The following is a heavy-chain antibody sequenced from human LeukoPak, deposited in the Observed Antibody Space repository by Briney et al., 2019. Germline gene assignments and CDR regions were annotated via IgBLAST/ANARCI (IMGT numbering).Heavy chain of an antibody. Sequence: TTGGSLRLSCTASGFSFSKTCMSWVRQAPGKGLEWIGRIKTKPDGGTTDYAAPVKGRFIISRDDSKNTLYLQMNSLKTGDTAVYYCTTEYDYSNYFYYYYYMDVWGKGTTVTVSS. CDR2: IKTKPDGGTT. CDR1: GFSFSKTC. D-gene: IGHD4-11*01. V-gene: IGHV3-15*01. J-gene: IGHJ6*03. CDR3: TTEYDYSNYFYYYYYMDV.